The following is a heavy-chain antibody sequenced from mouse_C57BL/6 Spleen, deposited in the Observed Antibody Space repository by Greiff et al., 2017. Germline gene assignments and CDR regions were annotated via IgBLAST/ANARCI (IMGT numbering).Heavy chain of an antibody. CDR3: ASPYDYDEDYAMDY. Sequence: DVHLVESGGDLVKPGGSLKLSCAASGFTFSSYGMSWVRQTPDTRLEWVATISSGGSYTYYPDSVKGRFTISRDNAKNTLYLQMSSLKSEDTAMYDCASPYDYDEDYAMDYWGQGTSVTVSS. CDR1: GFTFSSYG. J-gene: IGHJ4*01. V-gene: IGHV5-6*01. CDR2: ISSGGSYT. D-gene: IGHD2-4*01.